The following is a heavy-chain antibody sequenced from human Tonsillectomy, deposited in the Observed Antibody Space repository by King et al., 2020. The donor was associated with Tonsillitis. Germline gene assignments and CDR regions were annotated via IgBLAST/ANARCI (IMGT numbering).Heavy chain of an antibody. V-gene: IGHV4-30-2*01. J-gene: IGHJ6*02. D-gene: IGHD2/OR15-2a*01. CDR1: GGSISSGGSS. CDR2: IYHSGST. CDR3: ARVAPFLPKAPMANFYCYGMDV. Sequence: QLQESGSGLVKPSQTLSLTCAVSGGSISSGGSSWSWIRQAPGKGLEWIGYIYHSGSTYYNPSLKSRVTISVDRSKNQFSLKLSSVTAADTPVYYCARVAPFLPKAPMANFYCYGMDVWGQGTTVTVSS.